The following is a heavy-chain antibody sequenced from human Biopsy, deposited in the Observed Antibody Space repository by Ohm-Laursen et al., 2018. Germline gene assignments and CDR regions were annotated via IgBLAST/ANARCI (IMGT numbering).Heavy chain of an antibody. D-gene: IGHD4-11*01. Sequence: SLRLSCSASGFAVRSNYMHWVRQAPGKGLLWVSRIKRDGTTTDYAESVKGRFTISRDNAKNTLYLQMNSLRAEDTAVYYCARGGLFAYSTFDYWGQGALVTVSS. CDR2: IKRDGTTT. V-gene: IGHV3-74*01. CDR1: GFAVRSNY. J-gene: IGHJ4*02. CDR3: ARGGLFAYSTFDY.